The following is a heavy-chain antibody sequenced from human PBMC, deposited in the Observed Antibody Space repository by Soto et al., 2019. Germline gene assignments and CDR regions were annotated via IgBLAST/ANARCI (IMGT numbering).Heavy chain of an antibody. CDR2: IYYSGST. CDR3: ARLSDYDFWSGRGSGVDV. Sequence: SDTLSLTCTVSGGSISSYYWSWVRQPPGKGLEWIGYIYYSGSTNYNPSLKSRVTISVDTSKNQFSLKLSSVTAADTAVYYCARLSDYDFWSGRGSGVDVWGXGTTVNVSS. D-gene: IGHD3-3*01. V-gene: IGHV4-59*01. J-gene: IGHJ6*02. CDR1: GGSISSYY.